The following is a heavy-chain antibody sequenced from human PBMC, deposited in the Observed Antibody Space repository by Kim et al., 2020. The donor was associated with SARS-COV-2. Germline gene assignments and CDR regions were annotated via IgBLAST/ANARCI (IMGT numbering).Heavy chain of an antibody. Sequence: GGSLRLSCAASGFTFSSYGMHWVRQAPGKGLEWVAVISYDGSNKYYADSVKGRFTISRDNSKNTLYLQMNSLRAEDTAVYYCAKSRGVAVTVGNDYFDYWGQGTLVTVSS. V-gene: IGHV3-30*18. J-gene: IGHJ4*02. CDR2: ISYDGSNK. CDR1: GFTFSSYG. D-gene: IGHD6-19*01. CDR3: AKSRGVAVTVGNDYFDY.